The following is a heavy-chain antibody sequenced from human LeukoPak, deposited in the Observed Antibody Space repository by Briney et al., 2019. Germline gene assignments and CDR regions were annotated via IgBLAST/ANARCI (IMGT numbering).Heavy chain of an antibody. J-gene: IGHJ3*02. V-gene: IGHV4-61*02. CDR1: GGSISSSTCY. CDR3: ARGYSSSSPRKERAFDI. CDR2: IYTSGST. Sequence: SETLSLTCTVSGGSISSSTCYWSWIRQPAGKGLEWIGRIYTSGSTNYNPSLKSRVTISVDTSKNQFSLKLSPVTAADTAVYYCARGYSSSSPRKERAFDIWGQGTMVTVSS. D-gene: IGHD6-6*01.